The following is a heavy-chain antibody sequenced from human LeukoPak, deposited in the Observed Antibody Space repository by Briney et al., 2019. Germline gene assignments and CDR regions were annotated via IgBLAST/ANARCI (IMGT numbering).Heavy chain of an antibody. CDR2: ISAYNGNT. D-gene: IGHD2-21*01. CDR1: GYTFTSYG. V-gene: IGHV1-18*01. Sequence: ASVKVSCKASGYTFTSYGISWVRQAPGQGLEWMGWISAYNGNTNYAQKLQGRVTMTTDTSTSTAYMELRSLRSDDTAVYYCARDYGHPDCRKKNDYWGQGTLVTVSS. CDR3: ARDYGHPDCRKKNDY. J-gene: IGHJ4*02.